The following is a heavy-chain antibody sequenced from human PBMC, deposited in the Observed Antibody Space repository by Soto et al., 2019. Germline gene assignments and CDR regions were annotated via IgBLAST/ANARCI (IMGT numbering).Heavy chain of an antibody. D-gene: IGHD1-26*01. CDR1: GGSFSGYY. CDR2: INHSGST. CDR3: ARAPGGGATNRYYMDV. V-gene: IGHV4-34*01. Sequence: SETLSLTCAVYGGSFSGYYWSWIRQPPGKGLEWIGEINHSGSTNYNPSLKSRVTISVDTSKNQFSLKLSSVTAADTAVYYCARAPGGGATNRYYMDVWGKGTTVTVSS. J-gene: IGHJ6*03.